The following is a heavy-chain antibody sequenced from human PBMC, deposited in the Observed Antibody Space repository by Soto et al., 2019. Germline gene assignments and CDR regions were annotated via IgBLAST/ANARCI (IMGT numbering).Heavy chain of an antibody. CDR2: ISHSGST. Sequence: PSETLSLTCAVYGGSFSGYYWSWIRQPPGKGLEWIGEISHSGSTNYNPSLKSRVTISVDTSKNQFSLKLSSVTAADTAVYYCARGRFCSGGSCPDTNWFDPWGQGTLVTVSS. D-gene: IGHD2-15*01. J-gene: IGHJ5*02. CDR1: GGSFSGYY. V-gene: IGHV4-34*01. CDR3: ARGRFCSGGSCPDTNWFDP.